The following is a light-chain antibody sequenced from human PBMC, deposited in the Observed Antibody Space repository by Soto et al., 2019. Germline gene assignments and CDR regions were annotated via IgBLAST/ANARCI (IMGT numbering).Light chain of an antibody. J-gene: IGKJ2*01. CDR2: DAS. CDR1: QSVSSY. V-gene: IGKV3-11*01. Sequence: EIVLTQSPATLPLSPGERATLSCRASQSVSSYLAWYQQKPGQAPRLLIYDASNRATGIPARFSVSGAGTDFTLTISSLEPEDFAVYYCQQRSNWPPYTFGQGTKLEIK. CDR3: QQRSNWPPYT.